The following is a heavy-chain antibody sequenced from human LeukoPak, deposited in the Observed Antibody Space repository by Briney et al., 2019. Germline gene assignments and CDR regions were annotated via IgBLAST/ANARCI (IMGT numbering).Heavy chain of an antibody. J-gene: IGHJ4*02. D-gene: IGHD3-22*01. CDR3: ARAVLTYYYDSSGFYFDY. CDR1: GFTFSSYG. CDR2: ISSSSTI. V-gene: IGHV3-48*01. Sequence: PGGSLRLSCAASGFTFSSYGMHWVRQAPGKGLEWVSYISSSSTIYYADSVKGRFTISRDSAKNSLYLQMNSLRAEDTAVYYCARAVLTYYYDSSGFYFDYWGQGTLVTVSS.